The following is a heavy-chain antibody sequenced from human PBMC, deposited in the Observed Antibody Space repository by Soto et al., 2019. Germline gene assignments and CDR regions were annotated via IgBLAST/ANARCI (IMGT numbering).Heavy chain of an antibody. Sequence: EVQLLESGGGLVQPGGSLRLSCAASGFTFSSYAMSWVRQAPGKGLEWVSGISGSGGSTYYADSVKGRFTISRDNSKNTLYLQRNSLRAEDTAVYFCAKGGCSGVSCGWFDPWGQGTLVTVSS. CDR2: ISGSGGST. CDR3: AKGGCSGVSCGWFDP. V-gene: IGHV3-23*01. J-gene: IGHJ5*02. CDR1: GFTFSSYA. D-gene: IGHD2-15*01.